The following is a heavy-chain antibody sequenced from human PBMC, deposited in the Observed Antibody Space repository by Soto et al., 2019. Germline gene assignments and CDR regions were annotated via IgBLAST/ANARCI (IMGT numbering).Heavy chain of an antibody. CDR1: GDTFGSHG. CDR2: LIAMLGTP. D-gene: IGHD5-18*01. CDR3: ARGAMANFDY. V-gene: IGHV1-69*13. Sequence: SVKVSCKASGDTFGSHGIAWVRQAPGQGLEWMGGLIAMLGTPTYARKVQGRATITADESLTSSYLELRSLRSEDTAVYFCARGAMANFDYWGQGTVVTVSS. J-gene: IGHJ4*02.